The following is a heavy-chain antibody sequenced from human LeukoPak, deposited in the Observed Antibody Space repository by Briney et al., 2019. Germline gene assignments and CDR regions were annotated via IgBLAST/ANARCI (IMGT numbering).Heavy chain of an antibody. CDR1: GFTFSNYN. V-gene: IGHV3-48*02. CDR2: ISTSGSAI. J-gene: IGHJ6*02. CDR3: ARYTWSDRRGAMDV. Sequence: GGSLRLSCAASGFTFSNYNMNWVRQAPGKGLEWVSYISTSGSAIYYADSVKGRFTISRDNAENSLYLQMNSLRDEDTAVYYCARYTWSDRRGAMDVWGQGTTVTVSS. D-gene: IGHD1-1*01.